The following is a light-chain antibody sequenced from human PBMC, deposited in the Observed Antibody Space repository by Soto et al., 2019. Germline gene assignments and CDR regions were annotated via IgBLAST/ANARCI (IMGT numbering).Light chain of an antibody. V-gene: IGKV3-15*01. CDR1: QSVRSN. Sequence: EIVMTQSPATLSVSPGERATLSCRASQSVRSNLAWYQQKPGQTHRLLIYGASTRATGIPARFSGSGSGTAFPLTLSSLQSDDFAVHYCQQYKNWPTITFCQGTRLDI. CDR2: GAS. J-gene: IGKJ5*01. CDR3: QQYKNWPTIT.